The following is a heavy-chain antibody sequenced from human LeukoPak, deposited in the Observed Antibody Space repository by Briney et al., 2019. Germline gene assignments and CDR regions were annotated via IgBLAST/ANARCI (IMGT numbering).Heavy chain of an antibody. CDR2: INHSGST. J-gene: IGHJ4*02. D-gene: IGHD4-17*01. Sequence: SETLSLTCAVYGGSFSGYYWSWIRQPPGKGLEWIGVINHSGSTNYNPSLKSLVAISVDTSKNQYSLKMSSVTAADTSVYYCARCSFDYGDFQKFDSWGQGTLVTVSS. V-gene: IGHV4-34*01. CDR1: GGSFSGYY. CDR3: ARCSFDYGDFQKFDS.